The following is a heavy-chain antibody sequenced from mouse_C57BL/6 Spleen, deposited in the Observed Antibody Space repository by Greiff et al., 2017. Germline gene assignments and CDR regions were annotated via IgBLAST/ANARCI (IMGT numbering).Heavy chain of an antibody. CDR2: IWTGGGT. CDR3: ARICLTTVGNYYAMDY. D-gene: IGHD1-1*01. J-gene: IGHJ4*01. Sequence: VKVVESGPGLVAPSQSLSITCTVSGFSLTSYAISWVRQPPGKGLEWLGVIWTGGGTNYNSALKSRLSISKDNSKSQVFLKMNSLQTDDTARYYCARICLTTVGNYYAMDYWGQGTSVTVSS. CDR1: GFSLTSYA. V-gene: IGHV2-9-1*01.